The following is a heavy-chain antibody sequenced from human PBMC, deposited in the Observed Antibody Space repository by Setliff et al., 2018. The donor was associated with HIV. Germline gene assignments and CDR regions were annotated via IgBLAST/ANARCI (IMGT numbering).Heavy chain of an antibody. CDR3: ARHPLSRRRRTTVTMVGAFDI. Sequence: ETPSLTCTVSGDSITSSSYYWGWIRQPPGKGLEWIGSIYYTGSTSYNPSLTSRVSISVDTSTSQFSLKLISVTAADTAVYYCARHPLSRRRRTTVTMVGAFDIWGQGTKVTVSS. CDR1: GDSITSSSYY. V-gene: IGHV4-39*01. D-gene: IGHD4-17*01. CDR2: IYYTGST. J-gene: IGHJ3*02.